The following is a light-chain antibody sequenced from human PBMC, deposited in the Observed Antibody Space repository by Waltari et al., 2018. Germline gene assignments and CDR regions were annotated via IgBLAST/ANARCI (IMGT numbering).Light chain of an antibody. CDR2: GIS. V-gene: IGKV3-15*01. Sequence: EIVMTQSPATLSVSPGERVTLSCRASQSLGSFLVWYQQKLGQAPRLLISGISTRATGIPARFSGSGSGTDFTLTISSLESEDFAVYYCQQYKSWPLTFGPGTKVDIK. J-gene: IGKJ3*01. CDR1: QSLGSF. CDR3: QQYKSWPLT.